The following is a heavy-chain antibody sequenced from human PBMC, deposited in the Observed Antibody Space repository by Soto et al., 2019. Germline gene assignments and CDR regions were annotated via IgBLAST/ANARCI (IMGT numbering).Heavy chain of an antibody. CDR2: ISYDGSNK. Sequence: GGSLRLSCAASGFTFSSYAMHWVRQAPGKGLEWVAVISYDGSNKYYADSVKGRFTISRDNSKNTLYLQMNSLRAEDTAVYYCARDQEKAGYSYGYDLYGMDVWGQGTTVTVSS. CDR1: GFTFSSYA. J-gene: IGHJ6*02. D-gene: IGHD5-18*01. V-gene: IGHV3-30-3*01. CDR3: ARDQEKAGYSYGYDLYGMDV.